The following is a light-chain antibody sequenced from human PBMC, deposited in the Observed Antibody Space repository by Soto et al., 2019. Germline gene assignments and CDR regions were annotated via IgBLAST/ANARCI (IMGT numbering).Light chain of an antibody. Sequence: EIVMRQSPATVSLSPGERATPSCRASQSVYTYLAWYQQKPGQAPSLLIYGAFTRATGIPARFSGTGSGTDFTLTISSLQPEDFATYYCQQANSFPLTFGGGTKVDI. J-gene: IGKJ4*01. CDR3: QQANSFPLT. CDR1: QSVYTY. CDR2: GAF. V-gene: IGKV3-15*01.